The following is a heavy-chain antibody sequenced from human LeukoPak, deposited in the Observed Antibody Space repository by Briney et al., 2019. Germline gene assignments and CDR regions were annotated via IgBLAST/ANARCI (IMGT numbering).Heavy chain of an antibody. Sequence: GGSLRLSCAASGFTFSSYWMSWVRQAPGKGLEWVANIKQDGSEKYYVDSVKGRFTISRDNAKNSLYLQMNSLRAEDTAVYYCARHKLELSDAFDIWGQGTMVTVSS. CDR1: GFTFSSYW. CDR2: IKQDGSEK. D-gene: IGHD1-7*01. CDR3: ARHKLELSDAFDI. V-gene: IGHV3-7*01. J-gene: IGHJ3*02.